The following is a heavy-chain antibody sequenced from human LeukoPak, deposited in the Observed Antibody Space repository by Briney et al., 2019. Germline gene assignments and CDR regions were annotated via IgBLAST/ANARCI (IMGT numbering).Heavy chain of an antibody. Sequence: PSETLSLTCTVSGGSISSYYWSWIRQPPGKGLEWIGYIYYSGSTNYNPSLKSRVSILLDTSKNQFSLKLNSVTAADTAIYYCARGWAYFDLWGRGTPVTVSS. CDR2: IYYSGST. J-gene: IGHJ2*01. V-gene: IGHV4-59*01. CDR3: ARGWAYFDL. D-gene: IGHD1-26*01. CDR1: GGSISSYY.